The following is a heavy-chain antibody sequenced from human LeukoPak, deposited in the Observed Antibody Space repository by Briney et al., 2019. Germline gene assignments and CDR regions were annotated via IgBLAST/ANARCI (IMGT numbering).Heavy chain of an antibody. Sequence: ASVKVSCKASGYTFTGYYMHWVRQAPGQGLEWMGWINPNSGGTNYAQKFQGRVTMTRDTSISTAYMELSRLRSDDTAVCYCARGSYSSGWVQKGPYLFYWGQGTLVTVSS. J-gene: IGHJ4*02. V-gene: IGHV1-2*02. CDR2: INPNSGGT. CDR1: GYTFTGYY. CDR3: ARGSYSSGWVQKGPYLFY. D-gene: IGHD6-19*01.